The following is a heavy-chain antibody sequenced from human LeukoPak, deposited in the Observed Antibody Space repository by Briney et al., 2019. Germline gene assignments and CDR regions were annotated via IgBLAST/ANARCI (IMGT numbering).Heavy chain of an antibody. J-gene: IGHJ4*02. CDR2: IYYSGST. D-gene: IGHD1-26*01. Sequence: DPSETLSLTCTVSGGSISSSSYYWGWIRQPPGKGLEWIGSIYYSGSTYYNPSLKSRVTISVDTSKNQISLRLKSVTAADTTMYYCAKSGGYGLIDYWGQGTLVTVSS. CDR3: AKSGGYGLIDY. V-gene: IGHV4-39*01. CDR1: GGSISSSSYY.